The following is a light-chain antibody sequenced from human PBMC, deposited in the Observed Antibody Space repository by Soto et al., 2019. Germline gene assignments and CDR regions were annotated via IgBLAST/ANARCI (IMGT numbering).Light chain of an antibody. CDR3: KQSYSTHRT. J-gene: IGKJ1*01. CDR2: DAS. V-gene: IGKV1-5*01. Sequence: DIQMTQSPSTLPASVGDRVTITCRASQSISNWLAWYQQKPGKAPKLLIYDASNLESGVQSRFSGSGSGTEFTLTIRSLQPEDFATYYCKQSYSTHRTFGQGTKVDI. CDR1: QSISNW.